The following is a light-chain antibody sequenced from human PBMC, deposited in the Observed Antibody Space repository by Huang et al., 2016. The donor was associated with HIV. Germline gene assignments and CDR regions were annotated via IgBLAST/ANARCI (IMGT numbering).Light chain of an antibody. V-gene: IGKV4-1*01. CDR2: WAS. CDR3: QQYLRTPLT. CDR1: QSVLYSSNNKNY. J-gene: IGKJ4*01. Sequence: DIVMTQSPESLAVSLGERATINCKSRQSVLYSSNNKNYLAWYQQKPGQPPKLLIYWASTRESGVPDRFSGSGSGTDFTLTISSLRAEDVAVYYCQQYLRTPLTFGGGTKVEIK.